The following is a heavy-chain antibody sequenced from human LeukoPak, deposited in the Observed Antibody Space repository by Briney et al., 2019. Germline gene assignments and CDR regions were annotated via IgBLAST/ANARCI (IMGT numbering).Heavy chain of an antibody. D-gene: IGHD6-13*01. J-gene: IGHJ4*02. CDR1: GFTVSSNY. V-gene: IGHV3-53*01. Sequence: GGSLRLSCAASGFTVSSNYMSWVRQAPGKGLEWVSVIYSGGSTYYADSVKGRFTISRDNSKNTLYLQMNSLRAEDTAVYYCASGSKQQLTSPEDYWGQGTLVTVSS. CDR2: IYSGGST. CDR3: ASGSKQQLTSPEDY.